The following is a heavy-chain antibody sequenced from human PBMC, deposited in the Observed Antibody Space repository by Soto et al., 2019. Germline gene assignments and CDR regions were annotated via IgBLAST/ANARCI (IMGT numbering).Heavy chain of an antibody. V-gene: IGHV4-59*01. J-gene: IGHJ4*02. CDR2: IYYSGST. Sequence: QVQLQESGPGLVKPSETLSLTCVVSGGSLSSYYWSWIRQPPGKGLEWIGYIYYSGSTNYNPSHKQRVTIAVDTSKNQFSLKLSSVAAADTAVYYCARTCGSTNDYWGRGTLVTVSS. CDR1: GGSLSSYY. D-gene: IGHD2-21*01. CDR3: ARTCGSTNDY.